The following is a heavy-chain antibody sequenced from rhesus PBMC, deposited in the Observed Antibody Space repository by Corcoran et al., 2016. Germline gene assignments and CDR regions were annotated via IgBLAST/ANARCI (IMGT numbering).Heavy chain of an antibody. CDR2: ISGNSRTP. CDR3: ARLSWNNPFDY. D-gene: IGHD1-20*01. V-gene: IGHV4-99*01. CDR1: GSSISSGYY. J-gene: IGHJ4*01. Sequence: QVQLQESGPGLVKPSETLSLTCAVSGSSISSGYYWGWIRQPPGKGLEYIGYISGNSRTPYSNPSLKRQVTITKDPSKNPFSMKRSSVTAAVTAVYYCARLSWNNPFDYWGQGVLVTVSS.